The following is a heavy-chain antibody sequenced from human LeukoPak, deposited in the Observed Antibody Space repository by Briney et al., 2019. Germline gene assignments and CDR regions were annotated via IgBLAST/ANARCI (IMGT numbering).Heavy chain of an antibody. CDR2: INHSGST. Sequence: PSETLSFTCAVYGGSFSGYYWSWIRQPPGKGLEWIGEINHSGSTNYNPSLKSRVTISVDTSKNQFSLKLSSVTAADTAVYYCARSRYRSSRCYFDYWGQGTLVTVSS. D-gene: IGHD6-13*01. CDR3: ARSRYRSSRCYFDY. J-gene: IGHJ4*02. CDR1: GGSFSGYY. V-gene: IGHV4-34*01.